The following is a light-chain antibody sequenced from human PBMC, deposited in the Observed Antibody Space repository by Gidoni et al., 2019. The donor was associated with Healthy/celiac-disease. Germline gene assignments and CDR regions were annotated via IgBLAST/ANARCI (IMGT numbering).Light chain of an antibody. V-gene: IGKV3-20*01. J-gene: IGKJ2*01. CDR1: QSVSSSY. Sequence: EIELTHSPVTLSLSPGERATLSCRASQSVSSSYLAWYQQKPGQAPRLLIYCASSKVTAIPDRFFGSGSCTAFIISIIRLVPPDFVVSYCQQYGSSLPPFXQXTKLEIK. CDR2: CAS. CDR3: QQYGSSLPP.